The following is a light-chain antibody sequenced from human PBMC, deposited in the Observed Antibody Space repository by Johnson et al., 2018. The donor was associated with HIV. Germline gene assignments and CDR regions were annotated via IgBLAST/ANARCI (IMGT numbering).Light chain of an antibody. CDR1: KLGDKY. CDR3: GTWDSSLSGYV. V-gene: IGLV3-1*01. J-gene: IGLJ1*01. Sequence: VLTQPPSVSVSPGQTASITCSGDKLGDKYACWYQQKPGPSPVLVIYQDSKRPSGIPDRFSVSKSGTSATLGITGLQTGDEADYYCGTWDSSLSGYVFGTGTKVTVL. CDR2: QDS.